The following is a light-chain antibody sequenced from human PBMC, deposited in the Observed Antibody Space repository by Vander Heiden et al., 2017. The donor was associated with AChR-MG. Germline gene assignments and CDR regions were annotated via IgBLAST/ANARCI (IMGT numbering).Light chain of an antibody. CDR1: SSDVGGYNY. CDR2: DVS. CDR3: TSYTSSSTPPV. V-gene: IGLV2-14*01. Sequence: QSALTQPVSVSVSPGQSITISCTATSSDVGGYNYVSWYQQHPGKAPKVMIHDVSQRPSGVSNRFSGSKSGNTASLTISGLQAEDEADYYCTSYTSSSTPPVFGGGTKLTVL. J-gene: IGLJ3*02.